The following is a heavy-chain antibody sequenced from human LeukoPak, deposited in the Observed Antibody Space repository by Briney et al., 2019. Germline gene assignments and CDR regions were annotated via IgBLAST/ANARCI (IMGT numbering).Heavy chain of an antibody. CDR2: VHHSGGT. J-gene: IGHJ4*02. CDR3: ARHGGHYQSDD. CDR1: GGSIKSNNW. Sequence: PSETLSLTCAVSGGSIKSNNWWSWVRQPPGKGLEWIGQVHHSGGTSYNPSLRSRVTISIDKSENQFSLKLNSVTAADTAVYYCARHGGHYQSDDWGQGTLVTVSS. V-gene: IGHV4-4*02. D-gene: IGHD2-21*01.